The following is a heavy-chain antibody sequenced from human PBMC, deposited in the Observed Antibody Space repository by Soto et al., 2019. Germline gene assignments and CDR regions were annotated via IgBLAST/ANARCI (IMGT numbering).Heavy chain of an antibody. CDR1: GFTFSSYG. CDR2: IWYDGSNK. J-gene: IGHJ5*02. CDR3: AIDSGNWFNWFDP. D-gene: IGHD6-13*01. V-gene: IGHV3-33*01. Sequence: GGSLRLSCAASGFTFSSYGMHWVRQAPGKGLEWVAVIWYDGSNKYYADSVKGRFTISRDNSKNTLYLQMNSLRAEDTAVYYCAIDSGNWFNWFDPWGQGTLVTVPS.